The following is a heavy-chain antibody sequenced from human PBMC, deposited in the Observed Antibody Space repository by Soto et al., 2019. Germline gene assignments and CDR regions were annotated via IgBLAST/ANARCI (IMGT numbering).Heavy chain of an antibody. J-gene: IGHJ4*02. V-gene: IGHV4-4*02. CDR3: ARKGTSDGSAFDF. CDR1: GASINSPNW. D-gene: IGHD1-1*01. CDR2: IYHTGNT. Sequence: QVQLQESGPGLVNPSGTLSLTCGVSGASINSPNWWSWVRQSPGKGLEWIGEIYHTGNTNSNWSLRSRVTLSVDKSNDQCSLNLTSVTAAETAVYYCARKGTSDGSAFDFWGQGILVTVSS.